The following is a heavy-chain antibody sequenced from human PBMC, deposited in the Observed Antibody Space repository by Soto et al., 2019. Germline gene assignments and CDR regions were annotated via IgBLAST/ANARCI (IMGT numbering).Heavy chain of an antibody. CDR3: ARVQYSSSWYGPGPSHFDL. Sequence: SVKVSCKASGGSFDRFAISWVRQAPGQGLEWMGGVIPMFLKANYAQKFQGRVTITADESTSTAYMELSSLRSEDTAVYYCARVQYSSSWYGPGPSHFDLWGRGTLVTVSS. CDR1: GGSFDRFA. CDR2: VIPMFLKA. V-gene: IGHV1-69*13. D-gene: IGHD6-13*01. J-gene: IGHJ2*01.